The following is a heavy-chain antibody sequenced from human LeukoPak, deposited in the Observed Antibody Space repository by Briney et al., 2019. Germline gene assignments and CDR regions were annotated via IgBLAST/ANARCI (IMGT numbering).Heavy chain of an antibody. D-gene: IGHD2-2*01. CDR3: ARDRGVMGKYQMAFDY. V-gene: IGHV4-4*07. Sequence: SETLSLTCTVSGGSISSYYWSWIRQPAGKGLEWIGRIYTSGSTNYNPSLKSRVTMSVDTSKNQFSLKLSSVTAADTAVYYCARDRGVMGKYQMAFDYWGQGTLVTVSS. J-gene: IGHJ4*02. CDR2: IYTSGST. CDR1: GGSISSYY.